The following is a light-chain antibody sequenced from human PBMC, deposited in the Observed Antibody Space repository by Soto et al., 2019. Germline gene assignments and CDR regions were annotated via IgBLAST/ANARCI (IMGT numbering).Light chain of an antibody. CDR3: DSYTSSRAYV. CDR2: EVS. J-gene: IGLJ1*01. V-gene: IGLV2-14*01. CDR1: SSDVGGYNY. Sequence: QSALTQPASVSGSPGQSLTISCTGTSSDVGGYNYVSWYQQQSGKAHKLIIHEVSYRPSGVSNRFSGSKSGNTASLTISGLQAEDEADYYCDSYTSSRAYVFGIGTKLTVL.